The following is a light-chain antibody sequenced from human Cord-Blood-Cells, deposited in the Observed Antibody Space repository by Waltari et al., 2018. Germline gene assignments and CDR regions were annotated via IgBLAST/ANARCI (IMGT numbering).Light chain of an antibody. CDR1: SSDVGGYTY. J-gene: IGLJ1*01. V-gene: IGLV2-8*01. CDR2: EVS. Sequence: QSALTQPPSASGSPGQSVTISCTGTSSDVGGYTYVSWSQQHPGKAPKLMIYEVSKRPSGVPDRFSGSKSGNTASLTVSGLQAEDEADYYCSSYAGSNNYVFGTGTKVTVL. CDR3: SSYAGSNNYV.